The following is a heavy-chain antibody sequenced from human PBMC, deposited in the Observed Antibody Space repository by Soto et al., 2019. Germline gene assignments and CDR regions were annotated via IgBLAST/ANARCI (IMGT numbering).Heavy chain of an antibody. Sequence: QVQLVESGRGVVQPGRSLRLSCAASGFTFSSYAMHWVRQAPGKGLEWVAVILSDGSNKWYVDSVKGRFTISRDNSKNTLYLQMNSLRAEDTAVYYCARDVFQEDVWGQGTTVTVSS. CDR1: GFTFSSYA. J-gene: IGHJ6*02. V-gene: IGHV3-30-3*01. CDR2: ILSDGSNK. CDR3: ARDVFQEDV.